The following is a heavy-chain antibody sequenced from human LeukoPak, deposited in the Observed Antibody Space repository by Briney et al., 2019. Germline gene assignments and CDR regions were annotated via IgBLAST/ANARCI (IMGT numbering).Heavy chain of an antibody. CDR3: ARPFDIVVVPAAIGAFDI. J-gene: IGHJ3*02. CDR2: TYYSGST. D-gene: IGHD2-2*02. Sequence: PSETLSLTCTVSGGSISSSSYYWGWIRQPPGKGLEWIGSTYYSGSTYYNPSLKSRVTISVDTSKNQFSLKLSSVTAADTAVYYCARPFDIVVVPAAIGAFDIWGQGTMVTVSS. CDR1: GGSISSSSYY. V-gene: IGHV4-39*01.